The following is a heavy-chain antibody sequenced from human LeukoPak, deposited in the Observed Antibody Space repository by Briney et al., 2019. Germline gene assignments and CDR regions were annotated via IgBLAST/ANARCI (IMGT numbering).Heavy chain of an antibody. CDR1: GYFISSGYY. J-gene: IGHJ3*02. Sequence: PSETLSLTCTVSGYFISSGYYWGWIRQSPGTGLEWIGSIFHTGTTYYNPSLKSRITISVDTSKNQFSVKLTSVTAADTAVYYCARGRVHGSSGYDEAFDIWGQGTMVTVSP. CDR2: IFHTGTT. V-gene: IGHV4-38-2*02. D-gene: IGHD5-12*01. CDR3: ARGRVHGSSGYDEAFDI.